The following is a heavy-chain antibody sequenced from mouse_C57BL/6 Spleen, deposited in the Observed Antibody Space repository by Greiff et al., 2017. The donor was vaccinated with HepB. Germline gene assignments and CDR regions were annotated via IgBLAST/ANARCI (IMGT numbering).Heavy chain of an antibody. CDR2: IDPSDSET. J-gene: IGHJ3*01. CDR1: GYTFTSYW. CDR3: ASSRAAYDYDEEAWFAY. D-gene: IGHD2-4*01. Sequence: VQLQQPGAELVRPGSSVKLSCKASGYTFTSYWMHWVKQRPIQGLEWIGNIDPSDSETHYNQKFKDKATLTVDKSSSTAYMQLSSLTSEDSAVDYWASSRAAYDYDEEAWFAYWGQGTLVTVSA. V-gene: IGHV1-52*01.